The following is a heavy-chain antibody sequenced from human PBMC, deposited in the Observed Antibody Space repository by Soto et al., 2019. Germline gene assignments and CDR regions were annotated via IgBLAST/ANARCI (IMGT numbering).Heavy chain of an antibody. Sequence: QVQLVQSGAEVKKPGSSVKVSCKASGGTFSGYAISWVRHAPGQGLEWMGGIIPIFGTANYAQKFQGRVTITADESTSTAYMELSSLRSEDTAVYYCGTGDYRTNGVCYTGGNYYYDMDVWGQGTTVTVSS. CDR2: IIPIFGTA. D-gene: IGHD2-8*01. V-gene: IGHV1-69*01. CDR1: GGTFSGYA. J-gene: IGHJ6*02. CDR3: GTGDYRTNGVCYTGGNYYYDMDV.